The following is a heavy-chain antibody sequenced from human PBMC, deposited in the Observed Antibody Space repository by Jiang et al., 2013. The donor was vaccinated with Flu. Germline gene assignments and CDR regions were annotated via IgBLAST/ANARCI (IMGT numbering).Heavy chain of an antibody. CDR3: ASRRPGSYTGGYFDY. D-gene: IGHD1-26*01. Sequence: VQLLESGGGLVQPGWSLRLSCAASGFTFSSYAMSWVRQAPGKGLEWVSAISGSGGSTYYADSVKGRFTISRDNSKNTLYLQMNSLRAEDTAVYYCASRRPGSYTGGYFDYWGQGTLVTVSS. CDR2: ISGSGGST. J-gene: IGHJ4*02. CDR1: GFTFSSYA. V-gene: IGHV3-23*01.